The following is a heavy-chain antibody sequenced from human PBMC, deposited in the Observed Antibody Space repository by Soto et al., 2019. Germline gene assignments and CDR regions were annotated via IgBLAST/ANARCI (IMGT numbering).Heavy chain of an antibody. Sequence: KVSCKASGGTFSSYTISWVRQAPGQGLEWMGRIIPILGIANYAQKFQGRVTITADKSTSTAYMELSSLRSEDTAVYYCASYGDYDYYFDYWGQGTLVTVSS. CDR2: IIPILGIA. CDR3: ASYGDYDYYFDY. D-gene: IGHD4-17*01. V-gene: IGHV1-69*02. CDR1: GGTFSSYT. J-gene: IGHJ4*02.